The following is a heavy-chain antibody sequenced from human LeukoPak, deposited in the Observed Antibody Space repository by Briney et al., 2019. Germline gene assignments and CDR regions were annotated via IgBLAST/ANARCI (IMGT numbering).Heavy chain of an antibody. D-gene: IGHD2-21*02. V-gene: IGHV1-2*02. Sequence: ASVKVSCKASGYTFTGYYMHWVRQAPGQGLEWMGWINPNSGGTNYAQKFQGRVTITTDESTSTAYMELSSLRSEDTAVYYCARVGAYCGGDCFNWFDPWGQGTLVTVSS. CDR2: INPNSGGT. CDR3: ARVGAYCGGDCFNWFDP. J-gene: IGHJ5*02. CDR1: GYTFTGYY.